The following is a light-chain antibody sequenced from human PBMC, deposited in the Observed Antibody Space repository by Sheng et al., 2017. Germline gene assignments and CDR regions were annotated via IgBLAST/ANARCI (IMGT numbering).Light chain of an antibody. CDR2: QDD. V-gene: IGLV3-1*01. CDR1: KLGDKY. J-gene: IGLJ1*01. CDR3: QAWDSSAYV. Sequence: SYELTQPPSVSVSPGQTASITCSGHKLGDKYACWYQQKPGQSPVLVIYQDDKRPSGIPERFSGSNSGDTATLTISGTQAVDEADYYCQAWDSSAYVFGNGTKVTVL.